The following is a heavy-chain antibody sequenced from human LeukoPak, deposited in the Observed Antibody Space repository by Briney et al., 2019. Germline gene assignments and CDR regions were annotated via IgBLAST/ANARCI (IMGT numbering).Heavy chain of an antibody. D-gene: IGHD3-22*01. J-gene: IGHJ6*02. CDR2: ISAYNGNT. CDR1: GYTFTSYG. Sequence: ASVKVSCKASGYTFTSYGISWVRQAPGHGLEWMGWISAYNGNTNYAQKLQGRVTMTTDTSTSTAYMELRSLRSDDTAVYYCARDYYDSSGYYYLYYYYGMDVWGQGTTVTVSS. CDR3: ARDYYDSSGYYYLYYYYGMDV. V-gene: IGHV1-18*01.